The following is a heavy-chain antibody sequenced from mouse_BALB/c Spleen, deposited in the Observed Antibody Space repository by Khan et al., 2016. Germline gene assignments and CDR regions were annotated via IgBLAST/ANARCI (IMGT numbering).Heavy chain of an antibody. CDR2: INPSTGYT. CDR3: ARGDGSCDY. Sequence: QVQLQQSGAELAKPGASVKMSCKASGYTFTSYWMHWVKQRPGQGLEWIGYINPSTGYTEYNQKFKDKATLTADKSSSTAYMQLSSLTSEDSAVYYCARGDGSCDYWGPGTTLTVSS. D-gene: IGHD1-1*01. CDR1: GYTFTSYW. J-gene: IGHJ2*01. V-gene: IGHV1-7*01.